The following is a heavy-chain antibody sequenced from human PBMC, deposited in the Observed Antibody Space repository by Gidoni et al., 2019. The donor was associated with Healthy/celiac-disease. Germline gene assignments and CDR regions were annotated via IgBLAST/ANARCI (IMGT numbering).Heavy chain of an antibody. CDR1: GFTFSSYG. CDR2: IGYDGSNK. J-gene: IGHJ4*02. CDR3: ARESSSGWAFDY. V-gene: IGHV3-33*01. D-gene: IGHD6-19*01. Sequence: QVQMVESGGGVVQPGRSLRLSCAASGFTFSSYGMHWVRQGPGKGLEGVAVIGYDGSNKDYADSVKVRCTISRDNSKNTLYLQMNSLRAEDTAVYYCARESSSGWAFDYWGQGTLVTVSS.